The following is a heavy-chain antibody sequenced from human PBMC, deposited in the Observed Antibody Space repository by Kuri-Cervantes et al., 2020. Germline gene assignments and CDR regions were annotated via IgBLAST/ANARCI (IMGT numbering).Heavy chain of an antibody. D-gene: IGHD5-18*01. CDR1: GFTFSSYS. Sequence: GGSLRLSCAASGFTFSSYSMNWVRQAPGKGLEWVAVISYDGSNKYYADSVRGRFTISRDNSKNTLYLQMNSLRAEDTAVYYCARVAVGIQLWNYYYYGMDVWGQGTTVTVSS. CDR2: ISYDGSNK. V-gene: IGHV3-30*03. J-gene: IGHJ6*02. CDR3: ARVAVGIQLWNYYYYGMDV.